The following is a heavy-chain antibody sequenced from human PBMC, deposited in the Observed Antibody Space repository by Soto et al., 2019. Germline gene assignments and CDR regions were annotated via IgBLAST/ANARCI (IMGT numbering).Heavy chain of an antibody. CDR1: GDSVSSNSAA. Sequence: KQSQTLSLTCAISGDSVSSNSAAWNWIRQSPSRGLEWLGRTYYRSKWYNDYAVSVKSRITINPDTSKNQFSLQLNSVTPEDTAVYYCARSPAYYYGSGSSLYYFDYWGQGTLVTVSS. CDR3: ARSPAYYYGSGSSLYYFDY. J-gene: IGHJ4*02. V-gene: IGHV6-1*01. D-gene: IGHD3-10*01. CDR2: TYYRSKWYN.